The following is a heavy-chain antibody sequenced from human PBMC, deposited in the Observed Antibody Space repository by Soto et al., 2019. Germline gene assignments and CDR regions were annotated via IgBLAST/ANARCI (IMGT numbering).Heavy chain of an antibody. D-gene: IGHD2-8*01. Sequence: GGSLRLSCAASGFTFSSYWMSWVRQAPGKGLEWVANIKQDGSEKYYVDSVKGRFTISRDNAKNSLYLQMNSLRAEDTAVYYCAREGRTNGAENWFDPWGQGTLVTVSS. V-gene: IGHV3-7*05. J-gene: IGHJ5*02. CDR1: GFTFSSYW. CDR3: AREGRTNGAENWFDP. CDR2: IKQDGSEK.